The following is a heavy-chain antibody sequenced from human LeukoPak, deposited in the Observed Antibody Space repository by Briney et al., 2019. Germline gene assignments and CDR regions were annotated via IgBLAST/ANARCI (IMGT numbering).Heavy chain of an antibody. CDR3: ARDPLDSSGYCINDAFDI. Sequence: GSSVKVCCKASGGTFSSYTISWVRQAPGQGLEWMGRIIPIFGIANYAQKFQGRVTITADKSTSTAYVELSSLRSEDTAVYYCARDPLDSSGYCINDAFDIWGQGTMVTVSS. CDR2: IIPIFGIA. V-gene: IGHV1-69*04. CDR1: GGTFSSYT. J-gene: IGHJ3*02. D-gene: IGHD3-22*01.